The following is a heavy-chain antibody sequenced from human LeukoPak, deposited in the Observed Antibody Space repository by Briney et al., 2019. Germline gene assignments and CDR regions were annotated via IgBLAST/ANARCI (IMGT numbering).Heavy chain of an antibody. CDR1: GFTFSSYS. CDR3: ARALTTLTYEGY. D-gene: IGHD1-1*01. Sequence: GGSLRLSCAASGFTFSSYSMNWVRQAPGKGLEWVSSISGSNCYIFYADSVKGRFTVSRDNAKDSLYLQMNSLRAEDTAVYYCARALTTLTYEGYWGQGTLVTVSS. V-gene: IGHV3-21*01. J-gene: IGHJ4*02. CDR2: ISGSNCYI.